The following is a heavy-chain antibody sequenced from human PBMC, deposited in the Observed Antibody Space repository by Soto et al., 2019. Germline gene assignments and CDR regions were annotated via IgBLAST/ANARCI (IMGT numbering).Heavy chain of an antibody. D-gene: IGHD2-2*01. CDR1: GGSISSSGYY. CDR2: LYYSGTT. CDR3: ARQWGHSSFFDY. Sequence: SETLSLTCTVSGGSISSSGYYWGWIRQPPGKGLEWIGSLYYSGTTYYNPSLKSRVTISVDTSKNQFSLKLSSVTAADTAVYYCARQWGHSSFFDYWGQVTLVSVS. J-gene: IGHJ4*02. V-gene: IGHV4-39*01.